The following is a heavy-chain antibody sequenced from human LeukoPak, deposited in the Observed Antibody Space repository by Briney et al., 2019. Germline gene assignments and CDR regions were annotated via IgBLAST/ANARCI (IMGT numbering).Heavy chain of an antibody. J-gene: IGHJ3*02. CDR2: IRYDGTNK. CDR3: AKESGDHFEAFDI. Sequence: PGGSLRLSCAASGFTFSPYGMHWVRQAPGKGLEWVAFIRYDGTNKNYVDSVKGRFTISRDNSKNTLYLQMNSLGAEDTAVYYCAKESGDHFEAFDIWGQGTMVTVSS. V-gene: IGHV3-30*02. CDR1: GFTFSPYG. D-gene: IGHD1-26*01.